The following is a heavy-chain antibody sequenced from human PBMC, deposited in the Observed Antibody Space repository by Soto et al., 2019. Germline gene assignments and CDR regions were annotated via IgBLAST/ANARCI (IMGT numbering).Heavy chain of an antibody. CDR3: AHRFWSGYYKPNWFDP. V-gene: IGHV1-46*01. J-gene: IGHJ5*02. CDR1: GNTFTTHY. D-gene: IGHD3-3*01. CDR2: INPSDDSI. Sequence: GASVKVSCKASGNTFTTHYLHWVRQAPGQGLEWMGLINPSDDSISYAQKFQGRVTITKDTSKNQVVLTMTNMDPVDTATYYCAHRFWSGYYKPNWFDPWGQGTLVTVSS.